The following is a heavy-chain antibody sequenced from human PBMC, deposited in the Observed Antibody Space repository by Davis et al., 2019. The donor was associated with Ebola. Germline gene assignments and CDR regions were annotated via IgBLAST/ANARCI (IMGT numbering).Heavy chain of an antibody. D-gene: IGHD3-10*01. Sequence: GGSLRLSCAASGFTFSSYWMSWVRQAPGKGLEWVANIKQDGSEKYYVDSVKGRFIISRDNTKNSIYLEMNDLRVDDTAVYYCATLPGGRGMDVWGQGTTVTVSS. CDR2: IKQDGSEK. J-gene: IGHJ6*02. V-gene: IGHV3-7*01. CDR3: ATLPGGRGMDV. CDR1: GFTFSSYW.